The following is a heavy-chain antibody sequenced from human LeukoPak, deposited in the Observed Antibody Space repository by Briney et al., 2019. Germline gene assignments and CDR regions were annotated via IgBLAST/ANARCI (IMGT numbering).Heavy chain of an antibody. V-gene: IGHV3-23*01. CDR3: ATYSSLNRREFQY. D-gene: IGHD3-22*01. CDR1: GFTFSTYA. Sequence: GGSLRLSCAASGFTFSTYAITWVRKAPGKGLEWASAVGSSGDSTYYADSVKGRFTISRDNAKNSLYLQMNSLRAEDTAVYYCATYSSLNRREFQYWGQGTLLTVSS. CDR2: VGSSGDST. J-gene: IGHJ1*01.